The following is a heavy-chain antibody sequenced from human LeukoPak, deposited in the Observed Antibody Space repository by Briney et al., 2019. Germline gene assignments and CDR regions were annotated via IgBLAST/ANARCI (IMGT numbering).Heavy chain of an antibody. V-gene: IGHV4-34*01. CDR1: GGSFSGYY. D-gene: IGHD6-6*01. CDR2: INHSGST. Sequence: SETLSLTCAVYGGSFSGYYWSWIRQPPGKGLEWIGEINHSGSTNYNPSLKSRVTISVDTSKNQFSLKLSSVTAADTAVYYCARVSPSSPSAAEYFQHWGQGTLVTVSS. CDR3: ARVSPSSPSAAEYFQH. J-gene: IGHJ1*01.